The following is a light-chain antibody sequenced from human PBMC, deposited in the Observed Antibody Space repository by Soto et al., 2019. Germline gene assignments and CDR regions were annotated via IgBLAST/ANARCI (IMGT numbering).Light chain of an antibody. Sequence: QSALTQPPSASGSPGQSVTISCTGTSSDVGGYNYVSWYQQHPGKAPKVMIYEVSKRPSGVPDHFSGSKSGNTASLTVSGLQAEDEADYYCSSYAGSNSVFGGGTKLTVL. V-gene: IGLV2-8*01. CDR3: SSYAGSNSV. J-gene: IGLJ3*02. CDR1: SSDVGGYNY. CDR2: EVS.